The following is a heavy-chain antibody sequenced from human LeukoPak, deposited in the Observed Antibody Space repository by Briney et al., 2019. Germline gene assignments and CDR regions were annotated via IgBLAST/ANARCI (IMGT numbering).Heavy chain of an antibody. CDR1: GYSISSGYY. CDR2: IYHSGST. J-gene: IGHJ4*02. CDR3: ARDQGELPFDY. D-gene: IGHD1-26*01. Sequence: PSETLSLTCTVSGYSISSGYYWGWIRQPPGKGLEWIGSIYHSGSTYYNPSLKSRVTISVDTSKNQFSLKLSSVTAADTAVYYCARDQGELPFDYWGQGTLVTVSS. V-gene: IGHV4-38-2*02.